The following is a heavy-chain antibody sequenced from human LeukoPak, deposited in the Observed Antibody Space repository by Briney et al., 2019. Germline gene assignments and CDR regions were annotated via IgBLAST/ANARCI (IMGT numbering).Heavy chain of an antibody. Sequence: GASVKVSCKASGYTFTGYYMHWVRQAPGQGLEWMGWINPNSGGTNYAQKFQGRVTMTRDTSITTAYMELNRLRSDDTAVYYCARDLNDLAFFDWLLSSYYYMDVWGKGTTVTISS. J-gene: IGHJ6*03. CDR3: ARDLNDLAFFDWLLSSYYYMDV. V-gene: IGHV1-2*02. D-gene: IGHD3-9*01. CDR1: GYTFTGYY. CDR2: INPNSGGT.